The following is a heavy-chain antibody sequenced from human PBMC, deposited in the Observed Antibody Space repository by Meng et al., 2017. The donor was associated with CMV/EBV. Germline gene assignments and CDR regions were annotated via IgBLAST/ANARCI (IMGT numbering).Heavy chain of an antibody. D-gene: IGHD2-2*01. CDR3: AREYCSSTSCYFYYGMDV. V-gene: IGHV1-18*01. Sequence: ASVKVSCKASGYTFTSYCISWVRQAPGQGLEWMGWISAYNGNTDYAQKLQGRVTMTTDTSTSTAYMELRRLRSDDTAVYYCAREYCSSTSCYFYYGMDVWGQGTTVTV. CDR1: GYTFTSYC. J-gene: IGHJ6*02. CDR2: ISAYNGNT.